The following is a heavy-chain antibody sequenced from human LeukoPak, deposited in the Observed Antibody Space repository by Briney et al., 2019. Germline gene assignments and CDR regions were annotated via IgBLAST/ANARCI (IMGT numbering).Heavy chain of an antibody. J-gene: IGHJ3*02. V-gene: IGHV1-69*13. CDR1: GGTFSSYA. CDR3: ARTYSSAFDAFDI. Sequence: RASVKVSCKASGGTFSSYAISWVRQAPGQGLEWMGGIIPIFGTANYAQKFQGRVTITADESTSTAYMELSSLRSEDTAVYYCARTYSSAFDAFDIWGQGTMVTVSS. D-gene: IGHD6-19*01. CDR2: IIPIFGTA.